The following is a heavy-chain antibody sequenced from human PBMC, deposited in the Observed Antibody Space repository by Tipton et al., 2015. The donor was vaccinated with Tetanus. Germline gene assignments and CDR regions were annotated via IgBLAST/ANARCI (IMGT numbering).Heavy chain of an antibody. V-gene: IGHV1-8*01. CDR2: MNPNSGNT. CDR1: GYTFTTSQ. D-gene: IGHD3-16*01. Sequence: QSGPEVKKPGASVKVSCKASGYTFTTSQIHWVRQAPGQGLEWMGWMNPNSGNTDYTQKFQGRVTMTGGTSINTAYMELSSLTSDDTAVYYCARNGGGMGVWGQGTTVTVSS. J-gene: IGHJ6*02. CDR3: ARNGGGMGV.